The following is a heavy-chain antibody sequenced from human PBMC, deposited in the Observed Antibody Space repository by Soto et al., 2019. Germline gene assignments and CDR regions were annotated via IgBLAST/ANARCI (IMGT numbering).Heavy chain of an antibody. Sequence: EVQPVESGGGLVQPGGSLRLSCAASGFTFSSYSMNWVRQAPGKGLEWVSYISSSSSTIYYADSVKGRFTISRDNAKNSLFLQMNSLRDEDTAVYYCARAYDSSGYYYGYWGQGTLVTVSS. J-gene: IGHJ4*02. D-gene: IGHD3-22*01. CDR1: GFTFSSYS. CDR2: ISSSSSTI. V-gene: IGHV3-48*02. CDR3: ARAYDSSGYYYGY.